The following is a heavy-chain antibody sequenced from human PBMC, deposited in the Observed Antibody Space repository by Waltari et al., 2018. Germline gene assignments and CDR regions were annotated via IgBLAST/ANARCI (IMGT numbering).Heavy chain of an antibody. Sequence: EVQLVESGGDLVKPGRSLRLSWTASGFTFGDDAMSWFRQAPGKGLEWVGFIGRKAYGATTEYAAYVKGRFTVSRDESKTIAYLQMTSLKTEDTAYYYCSRGIAVSGSSTPRFHHWGKGTLVTVSS. CDR2: IGRKAYGATT. CDR1: GFTFGDDA. CDR3: SRGIAVSGSSTPRFHH. V-gene: IGHV3-49*05. J-gene: IGHJ1*01. D-gene: IGHD6-19*01.